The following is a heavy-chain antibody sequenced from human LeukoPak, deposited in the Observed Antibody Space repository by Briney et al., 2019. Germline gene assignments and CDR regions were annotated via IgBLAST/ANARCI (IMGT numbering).Heavy chain of an antibody. J-gene: IGHJ4*02. CDR3: AISELVKGQWLVFDY. D-gene: IGHD6-19*01. Sequence: ASVKVSCKASGYTFTGYYMHGVRPAPGQGLEWMGWINSNSCGTNYAQKFQGGVTMTRDTSISTAYMELSRLRSDDTAVYYCAISELVKGQWLVFDYWGQGTLVTVSS. CDR2: INSNSCGT. CDR1: GYTFTGYY. V-gene: IGHV1-2*02.